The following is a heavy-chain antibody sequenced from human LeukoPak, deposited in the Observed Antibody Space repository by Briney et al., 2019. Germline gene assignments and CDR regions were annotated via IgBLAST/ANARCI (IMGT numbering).Heavy chain of an antibody. CDR2: IYTSGST. CDR1: GGSICSYY. J-gene: IGHJ4*02. D-gene: IGHD3-10*01. CDR3: AREGSDPFGELWYYFDY. V-gene: IGHV4-4*07. Sequence: SETLSLTCTVSGGSICSYYWGWIRQPAGKGLEWIGRIYTSGSTNYNPSLKSRVTMSVDTSKNQFSLKLSSVTAADTAVYYCAREGSDPFGELWYYFDYWGQGTLVTVSS.